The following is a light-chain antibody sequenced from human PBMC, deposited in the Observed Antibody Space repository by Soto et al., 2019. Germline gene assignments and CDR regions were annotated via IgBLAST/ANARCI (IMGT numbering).Light chain of an antibody. Sequence: DIQLTQSPSLLSASVGDRVTITCRASQGINSYLAWYQKKAGKAPQLLIYATSTLQTGVPSRFSGSGSGTEFTLTINSVQPEDFATYYCQRLNNNRLFSFGPGTTVDLK. CDR2: ATS. CDR1: QGINSY. V-gene: IGKV1-9*01. J-gene: IGKJ3*01. CDR3: QRLNNNRLFS.